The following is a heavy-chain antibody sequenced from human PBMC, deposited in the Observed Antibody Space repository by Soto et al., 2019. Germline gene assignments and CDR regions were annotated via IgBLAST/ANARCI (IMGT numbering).Heavy chain of an antibody. CDR2: INPSAGST. V-gene: IGHV1-46*03. CDR1: GFTFTSYY. Sequence: QVQLVQSGAEVKKPGASVKVSCRASGFTFTSYYIHWVRQAPGQGLAWMGLINPSAGSTAFAQRHQRVVSMTRHTSTSAVYMELSSLRSDSTAVYYSARVYVPVFYRYRLLDWSFHLLGPGTLVTLSS. D-gene: IGHD3-16*02. J-gene: IGHJ2*01. CDR3: ARVYVPVFYRYRLLDWSFHL.